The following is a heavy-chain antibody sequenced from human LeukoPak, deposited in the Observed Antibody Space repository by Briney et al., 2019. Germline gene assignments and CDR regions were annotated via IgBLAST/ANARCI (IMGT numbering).Heavy chain of an antibody. D-gene: IGHD3-22*01. V-gene: IGHV3-21*01. CDR2: ISSSSSYI. Sequence: GGSLRLSCGASGFTLSDYSMNWVRQAPGKGLEWVSSISSSSSYISYADSVKGRFTISRDNAENSVYLQMNSLRAEDTAVYYCAREEYYDSSGYFDYWGQGTLVTVSS. CDR3: AREEYYDSSGYFDY. CDR1: GFTLSDYS. J-gene: IGHJ4*02.